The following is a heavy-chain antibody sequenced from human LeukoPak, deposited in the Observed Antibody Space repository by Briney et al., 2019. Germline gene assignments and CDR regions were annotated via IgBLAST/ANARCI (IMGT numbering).Heavy chain of an antibody. Sequence: GESLKISCKGSGYSFTSYWIGWVRQMPGKGLEWMGIIYPGDSDTRYSPSFQGQVTISADKSISTAYLQWSSLKASDTAMYYCARLLYNWNPMGVFDIWGQGTMVTVSS. CDR3: ARLLYNWNPMGVFDI. D-gene: IGHD1-1*01. J-gene: IGHJ3*02. CDR1: GYSFTSYW. CDR2: IYPGDSDT. V-gene: IGHV5-51*01.